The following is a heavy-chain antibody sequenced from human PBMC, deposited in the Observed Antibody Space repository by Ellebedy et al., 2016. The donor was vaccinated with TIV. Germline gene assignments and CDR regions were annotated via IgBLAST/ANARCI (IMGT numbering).Heavy chain of an antibody. J-gene: IGHJ4*02. CDR3: ASTYYYDSNGYYLAY. D-gene: IGHD3-22*01. V-gene: IGHV3-7*03. Sequence: GESLKISCAASGFTFSWYWMNWVRQVPGKGLEWVANIKHDGSEKYYVDSVRGRFTISRDNAKNSLYLQMNRLRAEDTAVYYCASTYYYDSNGYYLAYWGQGTLVTVSS. CDR1: GFTFSWYW. CDR2: IKHDGSEK.